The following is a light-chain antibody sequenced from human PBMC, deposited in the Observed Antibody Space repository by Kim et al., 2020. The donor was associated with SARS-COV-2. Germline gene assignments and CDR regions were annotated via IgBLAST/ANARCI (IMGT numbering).Light chain of an antibody. CDR2: AAS. CDR1: QGISSY. CDR3: QRLNDYLT. V-gene: IGKV1-9*01. Sequence: DIQLTQSPSFLSASVGDRVTITCRASQGISSYLAWYQQKPGKAPKLLIYAASTLQSGVPSRFSGSGSGTEFTLTISSLQPEDFATYYCQRLNDYLTFGGGTKVDIK. J-gene: IGKJ4*01.